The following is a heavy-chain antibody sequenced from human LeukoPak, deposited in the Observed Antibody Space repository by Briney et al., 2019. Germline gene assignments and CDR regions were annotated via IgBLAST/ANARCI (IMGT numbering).Heavy chain of an antibody. CDR2: INSNTGNP. CDR3: ARDSGYSHGYHYFDD. J-gene: IGHJ4*02. D-gene: IGHD5-18*01. V-gene: IGHV7-4-1*02. Sequence: ASVKVSCKASGKAFTDYAMNWVRQAPGQGLEWMGWINSNTGNPTYAQGFSGRFVFSLDTSVSTAYLQISSLEAEDTAVYYCARDSGYSHGYHYFDDWGQGTLVTVSS. CDR1: GKAFTDYA.